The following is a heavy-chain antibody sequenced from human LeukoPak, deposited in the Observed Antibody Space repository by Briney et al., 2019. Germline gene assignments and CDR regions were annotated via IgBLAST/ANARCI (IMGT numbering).Heavy chain of an antibody. CDR1: GYTFRGNY. Sequence: ASVKVSCKASGYTFRGNYIHGLRQAPGQGVEWMGWIDANNGDTKSAQKFQGRVTMSRDTSISTAYMDLSRLSPDDAAVYYCARDPSSVTLYFFDYWGQGTLVTVSS. CDR3: ARDPSSVTLYFFDY. J-gene: IGHJ4*02. V-gene: IGHV1-2*02. CDR2: IDANNGDT. D-gene: IGHD4-11*01.